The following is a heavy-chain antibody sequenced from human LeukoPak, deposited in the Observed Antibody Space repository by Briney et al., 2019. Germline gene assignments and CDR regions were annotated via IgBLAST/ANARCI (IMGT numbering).Heavy chain of an antibody. Sequence: SETLSLTCTVSGGSISSSTYYWSWIRQPPGKGLEYIGSIYYSGDTYYTPPLKSRVTISVDTSKNQFSLKLSSVTAADTAVYYCARGFPYCGGDCYSVSLNILWGQGTMVTVSS. J-gene: IGHJ3*01. CDR3: ARGFPYCGGDCYSVSLNIL. V-gene: IGHV4-39*07. D-gene: IGHD2-21*02. CDR2: IYYSGDT. CDR1: GGSISSSTYY.